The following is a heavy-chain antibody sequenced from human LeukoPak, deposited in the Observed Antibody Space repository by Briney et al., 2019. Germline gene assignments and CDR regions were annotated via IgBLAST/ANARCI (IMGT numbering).Heavy chain of an antibody. CDR3: ARTPFDY. J-gene: IGHJ4*02. CDR2: IKQDGSDK. Sequence: PGGSLRLSCAASGFTFTKYWMTWVRQAPGKGLEWVGNIKQDGSDKNYMDSVKGRFTISRDNAKNSLYLQMNSLRAEDTAVYYCARTPFDYWGQGTLVTVSS. V-gene: IGHV3-7*01. CDR1: GFTFTKYW.